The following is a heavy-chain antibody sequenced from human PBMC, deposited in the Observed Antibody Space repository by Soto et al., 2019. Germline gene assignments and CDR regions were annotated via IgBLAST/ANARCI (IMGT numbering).Heavy chain of an antibody. CDR1: GYTFTSYG. V-gene: IGHV1-18*01. D-gene: IGHD4-17*01. J-gene: IGHJ5*02. Sequence: GASVKVSCKASGYTFTSYGISWVRQAPGQGLEWMGWISAYNGNTNYAQKLQGRVTMTTDTSTSTAYMELRSLRSDDTAVYYCARGPDDYGDYPLASWGQGTLVTVSS. CDR2: ISAYNGNT. CDR3: ARGPDDYGDYPLAS.